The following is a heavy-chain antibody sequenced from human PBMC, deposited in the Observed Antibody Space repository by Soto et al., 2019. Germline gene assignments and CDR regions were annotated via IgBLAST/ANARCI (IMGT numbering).Heavy chain of an antibody. CDR1: GFTFSNAW. J-gene: IGHJ6*02. D-gene: IGHD3-3*01. V-gene: IGHV3-15*01. CDR2: IKSKTDGGTT. Sequence: EVQLVESGGGLVKPGGSLRLSCAASGFTFSNAWMSWVRQAPGKGLEWVGRIKSKTDGGTTDYAAPVKGRFTISRDDSKNTLYLQMNSLKTEDAAVYYCTTDGYDFWEDSNYDYGMDVWGQGTTVTVSS. CDR3: TTDGYDFWEDSNYDYGMDV.